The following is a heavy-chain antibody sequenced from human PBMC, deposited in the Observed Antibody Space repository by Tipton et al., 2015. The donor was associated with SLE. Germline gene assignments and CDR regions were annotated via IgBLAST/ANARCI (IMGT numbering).Heavy chain of an antibody. D-gene: IGHD5-12*01. Sequence: GSLRLSCAVSGGPISSSNWWSWVRQPPGKGLEWIGHIVYRGNTHYNTSLKSRVTISVDPSKNHFSLKLNSATAADTAVYFCARGGVGGYDYFDHWGQGTLVTVSS. J-gene: IGHJ4*02. CDR3: ARGGVGGYDYFDH. CDR2: IVYRGNT. V-gene: IGHV4-4*01. CDR1: GGPISSSNW.